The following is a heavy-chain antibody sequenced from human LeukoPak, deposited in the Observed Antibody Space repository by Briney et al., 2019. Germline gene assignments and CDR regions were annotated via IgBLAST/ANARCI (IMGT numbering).Heavy chain of an antibody. CDR2: IYYSGST. CDR3: ARENDFWSGYVY. CDR1: GGSISSSSYY. V-gene: IGHV4-39*07. J-gene: IGHJ4*02. D-gene: IGHD3-3*01. Sequence: SETLSLTCTVSGGSISSSSYYWGWIRQPPGKGLEWIGSIYYSGSTYYNPSLKSRVTISVDTSKNQFSLKLSSVTAADTAVYYCARENDFWSGYVYWGQGTLVTVSS.